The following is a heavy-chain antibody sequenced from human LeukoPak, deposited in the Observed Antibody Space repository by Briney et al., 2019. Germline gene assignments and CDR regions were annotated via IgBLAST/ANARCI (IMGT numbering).Heavy chain of an antibody. CDR1: GFTFSDYY. V-gene: IGHV3-11*01. CDR3: AKDASDIVGAGGVAMDY. Sequence: PGGSLRLSCAASGFTFSDYYMSWIRQAPGKGLEWVSYISSSGSTIYYADSVKGRFTISRDNSKNTLYLQMNSLRAEDTAVYYCAKDASDIVGAGGVAMDYWGQGTLVTVSS. J-gene: IGHJ4*02. CDR2: ISSSGSTI. D-gene: IGHD1-26*01.